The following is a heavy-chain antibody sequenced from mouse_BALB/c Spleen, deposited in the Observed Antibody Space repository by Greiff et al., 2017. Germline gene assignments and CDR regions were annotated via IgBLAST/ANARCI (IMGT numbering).Heavy chain of an antibody. Sequence: VQRVESGPELVKPGASVKISCKASGYAFSSSWMNWVKQRPGQGLEWIGRIYPGDGDTNYNGKFKGKATLTADKSSSTAYMQLSSLTSVDSAVYFCARAGTTVGYSLPFAYWGQGTLVTVSA. CDR3: ARAGTTVGYSLPFAY. J-gene: IGHJ3*01. V-gene: IGHV1-82*01. D-gene: IGHD1-1*01. CDR1: GYAFSSSW. CDR2: IYPGDGDT.